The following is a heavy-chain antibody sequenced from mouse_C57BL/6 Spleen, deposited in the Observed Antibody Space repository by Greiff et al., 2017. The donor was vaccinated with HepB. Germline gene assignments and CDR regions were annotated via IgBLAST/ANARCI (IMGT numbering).Heavy chain of an antibody. CDR1: GFTFSDYG. V-gene: IGHV5-17*01. J-gene: IGHJ4*01. CDR2: ISSGSSTI. CDR3: AREAYCNYHYYAMDY. Sequence: DVHLVESGGGLVKPGGSLKLSCAASGFTFSDYGMHWVRQAPEKGLEWVAYISSGSSTIYYADTVKGRFTISRDNAKNTTSLQMTSLTSEDTAMYYCAREAYCNYHYYAMDYWGQGTSVTVSS. D-gene: IGHD2-10*02.